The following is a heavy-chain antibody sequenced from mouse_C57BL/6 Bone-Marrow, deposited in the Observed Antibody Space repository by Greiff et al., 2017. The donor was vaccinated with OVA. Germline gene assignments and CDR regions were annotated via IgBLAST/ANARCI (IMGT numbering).Heavy chain of an antibody. D-gene: IGHD2-4*01. CDR2: INPGSGGT. CDR1: GYAFTNYL. CDR3: ARGDDYDVGFAY. J-gene: IGHJ3*01. Sequence: VQLQESGAELVRPGTSVKVSCKASGYAFTNYLIEWVKQRPGQGLEWIGVINPGSGGTNYNEKFKGKATLTADKSSSTAYMQLSSLTSEDSAVYFCARGDDYDVGFAYWGQGTLVTVSA. V-gene: IGHV1-54*01.